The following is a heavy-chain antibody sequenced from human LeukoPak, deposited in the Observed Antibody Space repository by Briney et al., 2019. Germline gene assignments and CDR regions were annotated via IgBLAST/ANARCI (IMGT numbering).Heavy chain of an antibody. V-gene: IGHV3-9*01. D-gene: IGHD3-9*01. CDR1: GFTFDDYA. J-gene: IGHJ4*02. CDR2: ISWNSGSI. CDR3: VRGADTGYSSDS. Sequence: PGRSLRLSCAASGFTFDDYAIHWVRQAPGKGLEWVSGISWNSGSIGYADSVKGRFTISRDNAENTLYLQMNSLRVEDTAVYYCVRGADTGYSSDSWGQGTLVTVSS.